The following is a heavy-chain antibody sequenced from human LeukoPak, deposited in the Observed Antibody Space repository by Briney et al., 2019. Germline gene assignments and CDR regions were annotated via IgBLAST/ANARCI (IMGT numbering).Heavy chain of an antibody. V-gene: IGHV3-23*01. Sequence: PGGSLRLSCAASGFTFSSYGMSWVRQAPGKGLEWVSAISGSGGSTYYADSVKGRFTISRDNPKNTLYLQMNSLRAEDTAVYYCARGRWSFDYWGQGTLVTVSS. J-gene: IGHJ4*02. CDR2: ISGSGGST. CDR3: ARGRWSFDY. CDR1: GFTFSSYG. D-gene: IGHD5-24*01.